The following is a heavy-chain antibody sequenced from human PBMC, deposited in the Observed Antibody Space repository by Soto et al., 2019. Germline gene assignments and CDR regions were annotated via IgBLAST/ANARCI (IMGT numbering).Heavy chain of an antibody. Sequence: EVQLLESGGGLVQPGGSLRLSCAASGFTFSSYAMSWVRQAPGKGLEWVSAISGSGGSAYYADSVKGRFTISRDNSKNTLYLQMNSLRAEDTAVYYCAKDFNLGLVTAMFDYWGQGTLVTVSS. CDR3: AKDFNLGLVTAMFDY. J-gene: IGHJ4*02. CDR1: GFTFSSYA. D-gene: IGHD2-21*02. V-gene: IGHV3-23*01. CDR2: ISGSGGSA.